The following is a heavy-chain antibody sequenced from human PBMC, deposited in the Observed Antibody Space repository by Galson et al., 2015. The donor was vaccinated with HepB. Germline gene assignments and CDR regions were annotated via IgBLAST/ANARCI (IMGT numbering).Heavy chain of an antibody. V-gene: IGHV3-74*01. CDR3: ARVMGATPAEPFDY. Sequence: LRLSCAASGFTFSSYWMHWVRQAPGKGLVWVSRINSDGSSTSYADSVKGRFTISRDNAKNTLYLQMNSLRAEDTAVYYCARVMGATPAEPFDYWGQGTLVTVSS. CDR2: INSDGSST. D-gene: IGHD1-26*01. J-gene: IGHJ4*02. CDR1: GFTFSSYW.